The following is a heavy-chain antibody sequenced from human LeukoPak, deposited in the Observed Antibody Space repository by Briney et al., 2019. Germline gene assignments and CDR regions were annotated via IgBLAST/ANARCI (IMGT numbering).Heavy chain of an antibody. Sequence: GGSLRLSCAASGFTFSSYAMSWVRQAPGKGLEWVSAISGSGGSTFYADSVKDRSTISRDNSKNTLYLQMSSLGAEDTAAYSCATVYCSSTSCFDPWGHGTLVTVSS. V-gene: IGHV3-23*01. CDR2: ISGSGGST. J-gene: IGHJ5*02. CDR1: GFTFSSYA. D-gene: IGHD2-2*01. CDR3: ATVYCSSTSCFDP.